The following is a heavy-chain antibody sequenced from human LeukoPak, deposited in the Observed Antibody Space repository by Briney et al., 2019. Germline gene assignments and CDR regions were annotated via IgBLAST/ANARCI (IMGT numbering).Heavy chain of an antibody. D-gene: IGHD2-2*01. V-gene: IGHV3-48*03. CDR1: GFTFSSYE. CDR2: ISSSGSTI. CDR3: ARTYPYYYYMDV. Sequence: SGGSLRLSCAASGFTFSSYEMNWVRQAPGKGLEWVSYISSSGSTIHYADSVKGRFTISRDNAKNSLYLQMNSLRAEDTAVYYCARTYPYYYYMDVWGKGTTVTVSS. J-gene: IGHJ6*03.